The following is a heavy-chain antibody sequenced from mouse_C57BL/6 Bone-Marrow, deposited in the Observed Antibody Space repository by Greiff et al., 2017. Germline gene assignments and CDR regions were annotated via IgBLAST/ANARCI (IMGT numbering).Heavy chain of an antibody. J-gene: IGHJ4*01. Sequence: EVKLVESGGGLVKPGGSLKLSCAASGFTFSDYGMHWVRQAPEKGLEWVAYISSGSSTIYYADTVKGRFTISRDNAKNTLFLQMTSLRSEDTAMYYCARPRSLRAMDYWGQGTSVTVSS. D-gene: IGHD1-3*01. CDR3: ARPRSLRAMDY. CDR1: GFTFSDYG. CDR2: ISSGSSTI. V-gene: IGHV5-17*01.